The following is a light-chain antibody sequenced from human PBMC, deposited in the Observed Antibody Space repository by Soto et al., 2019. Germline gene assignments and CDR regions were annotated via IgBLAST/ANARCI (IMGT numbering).Light chain of an antibody. V-gene: IGKV1-33*01. CDR3: XQXGNLPLT. J-gene: IGKJ4*01. CDR1: QDINIY. CDR2: DAS. Sequence: DIQMTQSPTSLSAFVGDRVTITCQASQDINIYLNWYQQKPGKAPKLLIYDASNLATGVPSRFSGSRSETDFTFSISSLQPEXXATXXXXQXGNLPLTFGGGTKVEI.